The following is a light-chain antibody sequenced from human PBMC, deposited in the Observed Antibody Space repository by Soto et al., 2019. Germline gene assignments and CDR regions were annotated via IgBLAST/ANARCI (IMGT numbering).Light chain of an antibody. Sequence: QSALSQPPSASGSPGQSVTISCTGTSSDVGGSNYLSWYQQHPGKAPKLMIYEVSNRPSGVPDRFSGSKSGNTASLTVSGLQAEDEADYFCSSYADSNSMVFGGGTKLTVL. CDR2: EVS. CDR3: SSYADSNSMV. J-gene: IGLJ2*01. V-gene: IGLV2-8*01. CDR1: SSDVGGSNY.